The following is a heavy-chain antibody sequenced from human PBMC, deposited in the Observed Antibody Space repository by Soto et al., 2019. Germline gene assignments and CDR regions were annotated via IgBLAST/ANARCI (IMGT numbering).Heavy chain of an antibody. CDR2: IIPIFGTA. CDR3: ARDNLDCSSTSCPSGYFDY. Sequence: ASVKVSCKASGGTFSSYAISWVRQAPGQGLEWMGGIIPIFGTANYAQKFQGRVTITADESTSTAYMELSSLRSEDTAVYYCARDNLDCSSTSCPSGYFDYWGQGTLVTVSS. V-gene: IGHV1-69*13. D-gene: IGHD2-2*01. J-gene: IGHJ4*02. CDR1: GGTFSSYA.